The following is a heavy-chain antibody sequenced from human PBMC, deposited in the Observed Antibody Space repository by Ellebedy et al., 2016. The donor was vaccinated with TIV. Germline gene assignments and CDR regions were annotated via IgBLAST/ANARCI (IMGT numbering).Heavy chain of an antibody. V-gene: IGHV3-7*01. Sequence: GGSLRLSCTASQFSFTNYWMSWVRQAPGKGLEWVANINQDGSEKHYVDSVKGRFTISRDNVKNSPYLQVNSLRAEDTAVYYCATDGSYGDYLSPQHAFTIWGQGTMVTVSS. J-gene: IGHJ3*02. D-gene: IGHD4-17*01. CDR2: INQDGSEK. CDR3: ATDGSYGDYLSPQHAFTI. CDR1: QFSFTNYW.